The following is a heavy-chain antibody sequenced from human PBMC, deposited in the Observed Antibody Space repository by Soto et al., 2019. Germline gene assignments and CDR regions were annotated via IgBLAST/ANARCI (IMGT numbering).Heavy chain of an antibody. Sequence: SETLSLTCAVSGYSISSGYYWGWIRQPPGKGLDWIGSIYHSGSTYYNPSLKSRVTISVDTSKNQFSLKLSSVTAADTAVYYCAREYCTNGVCYMVWSWFDPWGQGTLVTVSS. CDR2: IYHSGST. CDR3: AREYCTNGVCYMVWSWFDP. J-gene: IGHJ5*02. V-gene: IGHV4-38-2*02. CDR1: GYSISSGYY. D-gene: IGHD2-8*01.